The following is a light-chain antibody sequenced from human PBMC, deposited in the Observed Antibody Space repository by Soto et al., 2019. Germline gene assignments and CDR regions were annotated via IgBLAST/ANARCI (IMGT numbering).Light chain of an antibody. CDR1: QDIGNY. CDR3: QQVNRYPYT. Sequence: DIQMTQSPSSLSASVGDRVTITCRASQDIGNYFGWYQQKPGKAPKRLIYAASSLQSGVPPRFSGTRSGTEFTLTISSLQPEDFATYYCQQVNRYPYTFGQGTKVDI. V-gene: IGKV1-17*01. CDR2: AAS. J-gene: IGKJ2*01.